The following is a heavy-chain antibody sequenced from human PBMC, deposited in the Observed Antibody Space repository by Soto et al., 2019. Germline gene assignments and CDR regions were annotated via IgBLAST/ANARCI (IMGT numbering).Heavy chain of an antibody. Sequence: GGSLRLSCAASGFTFSDYYMSWIRQAPGKGLEWVSYISSSSSYTNYADSVKGRFTISRDNAKNSLYLQMNSLRAEDTAVYYCARFHQSGRHNFDYRGQGTLVTVSS. V-gene: IGHV3-11*03. CDR1: GFTFSDYY. D-gene: IGHD6-6*01. CDR3: ARFHQSGRHNFDY. J-gene: IGHJ4*02. CDR2: ISSSSSYT.